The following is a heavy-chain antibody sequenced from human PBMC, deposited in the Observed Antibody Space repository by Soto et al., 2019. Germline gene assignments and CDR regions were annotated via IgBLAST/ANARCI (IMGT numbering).Heavy chain of an antibody. CDR1: GGSISSGGYY. CDR2: IYYSGNT. D-gene: IGHD1-26*01. V-gene: IGHV4-31*03. Sequence: QVQLQESGPGLVKPSQTLSLTCTVSGGSISSGGYYWSWIRQHPGKGLEWIGYIYYSGNTYSNPSLKGRITMSVDTSKNQFSLKLASVTAADTAMYFCVRGEWESYYQDYWGQGTLVTVSS. CDR3: VRGEWESYYQDY. J-gene: IGHJ4*02.